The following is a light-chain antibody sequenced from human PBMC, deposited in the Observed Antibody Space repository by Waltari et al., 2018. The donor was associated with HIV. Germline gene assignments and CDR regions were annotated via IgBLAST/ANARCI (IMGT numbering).Light chain of an antibody. J-gene: IGLJ3*02. Sequence: SYALTQPHPVSVATAQMARLTCGGNTIGRQPVDWYKQKPCQDPVLDIYSDCKRPSGIPERFSGSNPGNTATLTISRIEAGDEADYYCQVWDSSCDHPWVFGGGTKLTVL. CDR3: QVWDSSCDHPWV. CDR1: TIGRQP. V-gene: IGLV3-12*02. CDR2: SDC.